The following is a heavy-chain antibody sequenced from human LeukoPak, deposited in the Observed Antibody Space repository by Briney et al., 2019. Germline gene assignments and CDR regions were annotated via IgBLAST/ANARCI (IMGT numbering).Heavy chain of an antibody. D-gene: IGHD2-15*01. J-gene: IGHJ6*03. CDR2: ISAYNGNT. Sequence: GASVKVSCKASGYTFTGYYMHWVRQAPGQGLEWMGWISAYNGNTNYAQKLQGRVTMTTDTSTSTAYMELRSLRSDDTAVYYCASMRKVAAEYYMDVWGKGTTVTISS. CDR3: ASMRKVAAEYYMDV. V-gene: IGHV1-18*04. CDR1: GYTFTGYY.